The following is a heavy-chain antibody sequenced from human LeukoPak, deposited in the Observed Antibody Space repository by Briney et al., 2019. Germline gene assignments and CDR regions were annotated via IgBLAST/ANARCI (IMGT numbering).Heavy chain of an antibody. CDR3: ARDAMFDYGDYGDFDY. Sequence: ASVKVSCKASGYTFTSYGISWVRQAPGQGLEWMGWISAYNGNTNYAQKLQGRVTMTTDTSTSTAYMELRSLRSDDTAVYYCARDAMFDYGDYGDFDYWGQGTLVTVSS. CDR1: GYTFTSYG. D-gene: IGHD4-17*01. CDR2: ISAYNGNT. V-gene: IGHV1-18*01. J-gene: IGHJ4*02.